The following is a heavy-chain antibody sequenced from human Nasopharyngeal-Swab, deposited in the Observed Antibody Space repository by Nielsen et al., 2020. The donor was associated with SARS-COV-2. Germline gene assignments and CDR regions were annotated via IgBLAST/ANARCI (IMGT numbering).Heavy chain of an antibody. D-gene: IGHD3-10*01. Sequence: GESLKISCVASGFTFTGFAMHWVRQAPGKGLEWVAVMSYDGGNQSYGDSVKGRFTISRDNSKNALYLEMNSLRVADTAVYYCARGLYYYGSGSLTGGIWGQGTMVTVSS. CDR3: ARGLYYYGSGSLTGGI. V-gene: IGHV3-30-3*01. CDR1: GFTFTGFA. J-gene: IGHJ3*01. CDR2: MSYDGGNQ.